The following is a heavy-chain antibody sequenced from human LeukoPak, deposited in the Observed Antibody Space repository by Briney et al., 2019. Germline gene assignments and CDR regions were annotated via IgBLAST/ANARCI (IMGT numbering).Heavy chain of an antibody. V-gene: IGHV1-69*05. J-gene: IGHJ4*02. CDR2: IMPIFGTA. CDR3: ARVRHDYYDSSGYLFDY. Sequence: SVKVSCKASGGTFSSYAISWVRQAPGQGLEWMGRIMPIFGTANYAQKFQGRVTITTDESTSTAYMELSSLRSEDTAVYYCARVRHDYYDSSGYLFDYWGQGTLVTVSS. D-gene: IGHD3-22*01. CDR1: GGTFSSYA.